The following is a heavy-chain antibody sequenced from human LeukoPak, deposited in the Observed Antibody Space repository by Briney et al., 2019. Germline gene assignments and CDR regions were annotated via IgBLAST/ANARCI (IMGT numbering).Heavy chain of an antibody. D-gene: IGHD4-17*01. J-gene: IGHJ4*02. Sequence: GGSLRLSCAASGSTFSGHTMTWVRQAPGKGLEWVSSISSSSSYIYYADSVKGRFTISRDNAKNSLYLQMNSLRAEDTAVYYCARGGYGTVTRFLFDYWGQGTLVTVSS. V-gene: IGHV3-21*04. CDR3: ARGGYGTVTRFLFDY. CDR1: GSTFSGHT. CDR2: ISSSSSYI.